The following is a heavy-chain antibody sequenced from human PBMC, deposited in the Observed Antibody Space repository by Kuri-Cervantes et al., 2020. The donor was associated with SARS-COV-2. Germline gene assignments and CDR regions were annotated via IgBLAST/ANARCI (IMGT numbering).Heavy chain of an antibody. CDR3: ARNYYGSGSSSSVGV. CDR1: GFTFSSYW. D-gene: IGHD3-10*01. CDR2: INSDGSST. V-gene: IGHV3-74*01. J-gene: IGHJ3*01. Sequence: GGSLRLSCAASGFTFSSYWMHWVRQAPGKGLVWVSRINSDGSSTSYADSVKGRFTISRDNAKNTLYLQMNSLRAEDTAVYYCARNYYGSGSSSSVGVWGQGTMVTVSS.